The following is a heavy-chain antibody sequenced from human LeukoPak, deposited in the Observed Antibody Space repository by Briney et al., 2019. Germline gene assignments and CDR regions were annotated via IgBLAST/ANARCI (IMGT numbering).Heavy chain of an antibody. J-gene: IGHJ4*02. CDR2: NSGGSS. Sequence: GGSLRLSSAASGFTFSSYAMSWVRQAPGKGLEWVSSNSGGSSYYADSVKGRFTISRDNSKNTLYLQMNSLRAEDTAVYYCAKDLGSSGWYIDYWGQGTLVTVSS. D-gene: IGHD6-19*01. CDR3: AKDLGSSGWYIDY. V-gene: IGHV3-23*01. CDR1: GFTFSSYA.